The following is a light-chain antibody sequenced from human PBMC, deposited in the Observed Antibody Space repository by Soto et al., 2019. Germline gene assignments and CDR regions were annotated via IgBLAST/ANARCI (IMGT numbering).Light chain of an antibody. CDR1: QSISSW. Sequence: DIQMTQSPSTLSASVGDRVTITGRASQSISSWLAWYQQKPGKAPKLLIYKASSLESGVPSRFSGSGSGTEFTLTISSLQPDDFATYYCQQLHSYPFTFGQGTRLEIK. V-gene: IGKV1-5*03. CDR3: QQLHSYPFT. J-gene: IGKJ5*01. CDR2: KAS.